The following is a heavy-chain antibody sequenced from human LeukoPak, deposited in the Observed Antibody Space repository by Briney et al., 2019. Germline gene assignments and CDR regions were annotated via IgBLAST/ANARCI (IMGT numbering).Heavy chain of an antibody. D-gene: IGHD2-2*01. J-gene: IGHJ4*02. Sequence: TGGSLRLSCAASGFTFSSYAMSWVRQAPGKGLEWVSAISGSGGRTYYADSVKGRFTISRDNSKNTLYLQMNSLRAEDTAIYYCAKGGVAPYCSSTSCYLPYYWGQGTLVTVSS. V-gene: IGHV3-23*01. CDR2: ISGSGGRT. CDR1: GFTFSSYA. CDR3: AKGGVAPYCSSTSCYLPYY.